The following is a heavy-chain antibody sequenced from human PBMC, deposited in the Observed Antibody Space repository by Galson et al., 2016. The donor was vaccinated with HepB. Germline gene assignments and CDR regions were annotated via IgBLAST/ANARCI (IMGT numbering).Heavy chain of an antibody. D-gene: IGHD6-19*01. CDR3: ATPQWLVGPHPTAN. V-gene: IGHV3-23*01. CDR2: ISRGGETT. J-gene: IGHJ4*02. CDR1: GFTFSSYT. Sequence: SLRLSCAASGFTFSSYTMNWVRQAPGKGLEWVPAISRGGETTYYADSVKGRFTISRDNFKNTLSLQLNSLRVEATAVYYCATPQWLVGPHPTANWGQGTRVTVSS.